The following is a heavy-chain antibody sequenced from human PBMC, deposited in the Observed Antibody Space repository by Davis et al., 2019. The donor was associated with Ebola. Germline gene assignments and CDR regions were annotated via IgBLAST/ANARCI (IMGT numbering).Heavy chain of an antibody. CDR3: ARLHYYYGALSYGLDV. D-gene: IGHD3-10*01. J-gene: IGHJ6*02. CDR2: IFTSGST. V-gene: IGHV4-4*07. Sequence: SETLSLTCTVSGDSISIYYWSWVRQPAGKGLEWIGRIFTSGSTKYNPSLKSRVTMSVDTSKNQFSLRLTSVTAADTAVYYCARLHYYYGALSYGLDVWGRGTPVTVS. CDR1: GDSISIYY.